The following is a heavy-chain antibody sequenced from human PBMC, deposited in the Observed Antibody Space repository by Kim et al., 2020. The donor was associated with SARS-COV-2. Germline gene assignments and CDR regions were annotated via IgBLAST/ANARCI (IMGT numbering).Heavy chain of an antibody. CDR3: ARGRDGYNQWDYFDY. Sequence: GGSLRLSCAASGFTFSSYAMHWVRQAPGKGLEWVAVISYDGSNKYYADSVKGRFTISRDNSKNTLYLQMNSLRAEDTAVYYCARGRDGYNQWDYFDYWGQGTLVTVSS. J-gene: IGHJ4*02. V-gene: IGHV3-30*04. D-gene: IGHD5-12*01. CDR2: ISYDGSNK. CDR1: GFTFSSYA.